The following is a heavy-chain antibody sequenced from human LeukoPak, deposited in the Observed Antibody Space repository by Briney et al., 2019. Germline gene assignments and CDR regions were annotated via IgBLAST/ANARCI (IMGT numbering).Heavy chain of an antibody. CDR2: INHSGST. V-gene: IGHV4-34*01. J-gene: IGHJ4*02. CDR1: GGSFSGYY. Sequence: SETLSLTCAVYGGSFSGYYWSWIRQPPGKGLEWIGEINHSGSTNYNPSLKSRVTISVDTSKNQFSLKLSSVTAADTAVYYCARVSDYGDPLDYWGQGTLVTVSS. CDR3: ARVSDYGDPLDY. D-gene: IGHD4-17*01.